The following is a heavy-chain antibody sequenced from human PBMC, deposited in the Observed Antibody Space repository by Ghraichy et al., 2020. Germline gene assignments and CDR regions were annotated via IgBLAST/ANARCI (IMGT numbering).Heavy chain of an antibody. CDR2: IYYSGST. CDR3: ARAKLGYCSSTSCYRRGIGWNDGASPYYYYGMDV. J-gene: IGHJ6*02. CDR1: GGSISSYY. V-gene: IGHV4-59*01. Sequence: SETLSLTCTVSGGSISSYYWSWIRQPPGKGLEWIGYIYYSGSTNYNPSLKSRVTISVDTSKNQFSLKLSSVTAADTAVYYCARAKLGYCSSTSCYRRGIGWNDGASPYYYYGMDVWGQGTTVTVSS. D-gene: IGHD2-2*02.